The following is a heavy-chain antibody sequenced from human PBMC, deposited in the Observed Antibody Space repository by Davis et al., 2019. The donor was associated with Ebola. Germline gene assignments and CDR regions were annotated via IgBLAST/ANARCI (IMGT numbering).Heavy chain of an antibody. CDR3: ARFYCTGGVCRYYFDY. J-gene: IGHJ4*02. Sequence: ASVQVSCKASGYTFTSYGISWVRQAPGQGPEWMGWISAYNGNTNYAQKLQGRVTMTRNTSISTAYLELSSLRSEDTAVYYCARFYCTGGVCRYYFDYWGQGTLVTVSS. CDR1: GYTFTSYG. CDR2: ISAYNGNT. V-gene: IGHV1-18*01. D-gene: IGHD2-8*02.